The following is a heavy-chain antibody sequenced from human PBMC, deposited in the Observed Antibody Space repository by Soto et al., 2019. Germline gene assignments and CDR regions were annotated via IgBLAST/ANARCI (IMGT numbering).Heavy chain of an antibody. Sequence: GGSLRLSCAASGFTFSNAWMSWVRQAPGKGLEWVSYISSSGSTIYYADPVKGRFTISRDNAKNSLYLQMNSLRAEDTAVYYCAREYSSSWYTDPYYYYGMDVWGQGTTVTVSS. V-gene: IGHV3-11*04. CDR3: AREYSSSWYTDPYYYYGMDV. J-gene: IGHJ6*02. D-gene: IGHD6-13*01. CDR2: ISSSGSTI. CDR1: GFTFSNAW.